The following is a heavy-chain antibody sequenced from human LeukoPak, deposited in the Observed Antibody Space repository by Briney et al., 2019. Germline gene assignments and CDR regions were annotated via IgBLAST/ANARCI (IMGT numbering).Heavy chain of an antibody. CDR2: ISGSGGST. Sequence: QTGGSLRLSCAASGFTFSSYGMSWVRQAPGKGLEWVSAISGSGGSTYYADSVKGRFTISRDNSKNTLYLQMNSLRAEDTAVYYCAKGLAYYYDSSGYYYWGQGTLVTVSS. CDR1: GFTFSSYG. V-gene: IGHV3-23*01. J-gene: IGHJ4*02. D-gene: IGHD3-22*01. CDR3: AKGLAYYYDSSGYYY.